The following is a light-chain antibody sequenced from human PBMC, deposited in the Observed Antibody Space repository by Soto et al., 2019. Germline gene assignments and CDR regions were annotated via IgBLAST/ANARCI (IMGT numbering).Light chain of an antibody. J-gene: IGKJ2*01. Sequence: DIVMTXSPDSLXXSLGERATIXXXXSQSVXXXSNNKNYLAWYQQKPGQPPKLLIYWASTRESGVPDRFSGSGSGTDFTLTISSLQAEDVAVYYCQQYYSTPNTFGQGTKLEIK. CDR2: WAS. CDR3: QQYYSTPNT. CDR1: QSVXXXSNNKNY. V-gene: IGKV4-1*01.